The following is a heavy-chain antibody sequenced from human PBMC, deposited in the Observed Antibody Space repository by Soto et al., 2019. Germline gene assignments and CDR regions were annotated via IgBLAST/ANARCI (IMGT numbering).Heavy chain of an antibody. J-gene: IGHJ4*02. CDR1: GGSISSGDYY. D-gene: IGHD6-19*01. CDR2: IYCSGST. CDR3: GSCIAVAGMLDY. V-gene: IGHV4-30-4*01. Sequence: QVQLQESGPGLVKPSQTLSLTCTVSGGSISSGDYYWSWIRQPQGKGLEWIGYIYCSGSTYYNPSLQSRVTISVDTSNNQFSLKLSSVTAADTAVYYCGSCIAVAGMLDYWGQGTLVTVSS.